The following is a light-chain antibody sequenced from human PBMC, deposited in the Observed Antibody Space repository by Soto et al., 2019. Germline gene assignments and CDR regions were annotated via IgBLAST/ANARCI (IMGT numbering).Light chain of an antibody. CDR1: QSISSW. J-gene: IGKJ1*01. Sequence: DMQMTQSPSTLSASVGDRVTITCRASQSISSWLAWYQQKPGKAPKLLIYKASSLESGVPSRFSGSGSGTEFTLTISSLQPDDFAIYYCQQYNSYSRTFGQGTKVEIK. CDR3: QQYNSYSRT. CDR2: KAS. V-gene: IGKV1-5*03.